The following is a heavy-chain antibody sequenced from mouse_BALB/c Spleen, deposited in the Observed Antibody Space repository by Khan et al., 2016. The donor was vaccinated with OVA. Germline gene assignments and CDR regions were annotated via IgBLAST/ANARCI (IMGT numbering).Heavy chain of an antibody. V-gene: IGHV2-2*02. Sequence: QVQLQQSGPGLVQPSQSLSITCTVSGFSLTTYGVHWVRQSPGKGLEWLGVIWSGGSTDSNAAFISRLSISKDSSKSQVFFKMNSLQVNDTAIYYCARNYDYDEGLAYWGQGTLVTVSA. CDR1: GFSLTTYG. CDR2: IWSGGST. CDR3: ARNYDYDEGLAY. J-gene: IGHJ3*01. D-gene: IGHD2-4*01.